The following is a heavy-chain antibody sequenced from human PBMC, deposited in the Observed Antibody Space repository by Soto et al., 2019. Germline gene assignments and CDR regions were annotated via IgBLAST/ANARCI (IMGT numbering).Heavy chain of an antibody. Sequence: QLQLQASGPGLVKSSETLSLTCTVSGGSISRSSYYWGWIRQPPGKGLAWMGSIDYSGSTYYNPSPKNRATISVDTANNQFSVKLSSITAADTAVYYCPRHSGPGTTFGLRGVREYWGQGTLVTVAS. V-gene: IGHV4-39*01. J-gene: IGHJ4*02. D-gene: IGHD1-7*01. CDR3: PRHSGPGTTFGLRGVREY. CDR1: GGSISRSSYY. CDR2: IDYSGST.